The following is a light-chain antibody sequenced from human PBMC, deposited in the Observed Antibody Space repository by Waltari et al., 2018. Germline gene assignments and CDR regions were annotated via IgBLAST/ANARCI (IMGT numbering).Light chain of an antibody. CDR3: QHYYDNPLT. V-gene: IGKV1-6*01. CDR2: AAS. Sequence: IQMTKSPSALSASVGDRVTISCRASQNIYSNLAWYQQKPGKAPKLLIYAASSLQSGIPSRFSGSGSGTDFTLTISSLQPEDSAAYYCQHYYDNPLTFGGGTKVEIK. J-gene: IGKJ4*01. CDR1: QNIYSN.